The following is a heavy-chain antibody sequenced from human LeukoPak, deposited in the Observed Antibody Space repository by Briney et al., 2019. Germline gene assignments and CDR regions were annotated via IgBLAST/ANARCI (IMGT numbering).Heavy chain of an antibody. J-gene: IGHJ4*02. Sequence: GGSLRLSCTAPGFTFSSYWMTWVRQAPGKGLEWVANIEPAGSATYYVDSVKGRFTISRDNAKNLLYLQMNSLRAEDSAVYHCGRFGYVAAVDSWGQGALVTVSS. CDR3: GRFGYVAAVDS. CDR2: IEPAGSAT. D-gene: IGHD2-15*01. V-gene: IGHV3-7*01. CDR1: GFTFSSYW.